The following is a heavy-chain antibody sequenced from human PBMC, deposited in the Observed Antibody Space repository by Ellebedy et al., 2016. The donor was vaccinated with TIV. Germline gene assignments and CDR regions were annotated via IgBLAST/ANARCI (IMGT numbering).Heavy chain of an antibody. CDR1: GGSISNYY. V-gene: IGHV4-59*01. D-gene: IGHD4-11*01. J-gene: IGHJ4*02. CDR2: IYYRGST. CDR3: AGSTTITTMPY. Sequence: MPGGSLRLSCTVSGGSISNYYWSWIRQPPGKGLEWIGYIYYRGSTNYNPSLKSRVTISADTSKKQFSLRLSSVTAADTAVYYCAGSTTITTMPYWGQGTLVTVSS.